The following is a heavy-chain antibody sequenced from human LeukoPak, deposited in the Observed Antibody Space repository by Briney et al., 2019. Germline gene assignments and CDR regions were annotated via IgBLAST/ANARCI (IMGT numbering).Heavy chain of an antibody. V-gene: IGHV1-69*01. CDR1: GYTFTSYG. CDR3: ARDRSGLFDY. D-gene: IGHD3-3*01. Sequence: SVKVSCKASGYTFTSYGISWVRQAPGQGLEWMGGIIPIFGTANYAQKFQGRVTITADESTSTAYMELSSLRSEDTAVYYCARDRSGLFDYWGQGTLVTVSS. J-gene: IGHJ4*02. CDR2: IIPIFGTA.